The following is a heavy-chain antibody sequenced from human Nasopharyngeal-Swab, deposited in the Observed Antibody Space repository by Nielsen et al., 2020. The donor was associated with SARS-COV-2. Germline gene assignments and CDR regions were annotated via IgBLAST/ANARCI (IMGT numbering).Heavy chain of an antibody. V-gene: IGHV3-72*01. CDR1: GLTVSSTY. D-gene: IGHD3-16*01. J-gene: IGHJ4*02. CDR3: ARGLNSFDC. Sequence: GESLKISCAVSGLTVSSTYMDWVRQAPGKGLEWVGRSRNKANSYTTEYAASVKGRFAISRDESKNSLYLQMNSLKPEDTAVYYCARGLNSFDCWGQGTLVTVSS. CDR2: SRNKANSYTT.